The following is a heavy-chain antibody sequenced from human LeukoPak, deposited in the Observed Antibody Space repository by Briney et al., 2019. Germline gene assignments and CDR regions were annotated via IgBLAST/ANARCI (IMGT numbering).Heavy chain of an antibody. Sequence: SETLSLTCTVSGGSISSSSYSWGWIRQPPGKGLDWIGSIYYSGSTYYNPSLKSRVTISLDTSKNQFSLKLSSVTAADAAVYYCARLGLPEAFDFWGQGTMVTVPS. D-gene: IGHD1-14*01. CDR3: ARLGLPEAFDF. CDR1: GGSISSSSYS. J-gene: IGHJ3*01. CDR2: IYYSGST. V-gene: IGHV4-39*01.